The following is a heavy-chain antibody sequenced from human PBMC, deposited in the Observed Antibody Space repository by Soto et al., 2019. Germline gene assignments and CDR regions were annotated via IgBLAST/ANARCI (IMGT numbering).Heavy chain of an antibody. CDR1: GCSFTSYW. V-gene: IGHV5-51*01. J-gene: IGHJ3*02. CDR2: IYPGDSDT. D-gene: IGHD1-26*01. Sequence: GESLKISCKGSGCSFTSYWIGWVRQMPGKGLEWMGIIYPGDSDTRYSPSFQGQVTISADKSISTAYLQWSSLKASDTAMYYCARPGLERELLRAFDIWGQGTMVTVSS. CDR3: ARPGLERELLRAFDI.